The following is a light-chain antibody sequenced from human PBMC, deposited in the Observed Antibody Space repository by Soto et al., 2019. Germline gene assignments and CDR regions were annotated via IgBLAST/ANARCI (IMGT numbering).Light chain of an antibody. CDR1: QDIATS. CDR2: DAS. J-gene: IGKJ5*01. CDR3: QQYENLPPT. Sequence: DIQMTQSPSSLSASIGDRVLLTCQASQDIATSLNWYQHKPGKAPKLLIYDASNLERGVPARFSGSGSGTDFSFTISSLQPEDIATYYCQQYENLPPTFGQGTRLEIK. V-gene: IGKV1-33*01.